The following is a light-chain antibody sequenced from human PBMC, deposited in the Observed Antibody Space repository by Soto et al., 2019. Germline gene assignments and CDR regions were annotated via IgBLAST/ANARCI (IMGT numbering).Light chain of an antibody. CDR3: QQYYNWPPYT. CDR2: GAS. J-gene: IGKJ2*01. CDR1: ETIHTY. Sequence: MTQSPSSLSASLGDRVTLTCRANETIHTYLNWYQQKSGSAPRLLIYGASTRATGVPPRFSGSRSGTEFTLTISSLQSEDFAVYYCQQYYNWPPYTFGQGTKVDIK. V-gene: IGKV3-15*01.